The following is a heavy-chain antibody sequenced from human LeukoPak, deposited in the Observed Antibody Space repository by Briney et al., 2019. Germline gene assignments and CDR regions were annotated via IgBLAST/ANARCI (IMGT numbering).Heavy chain of an antibody. CDR1: GGSLSSRSHF. J-gene: IGHJ4*02. V-gene: IGHV4-39*07. D-gene: IGHD4-17*01. CDR3: TSHEYGEYGPGDY. CDR2: IRLSGYT. Sequence: SETLSLTCTVSGGSLSSRSHFWGWLRQPPGRGREWLGCIRLSGYTYYRPSLQRRATNPVGTSKNQSSLKLTSLTAPDTDVYYCTSHEYGEYGPGDYWGQGILVTVSS.